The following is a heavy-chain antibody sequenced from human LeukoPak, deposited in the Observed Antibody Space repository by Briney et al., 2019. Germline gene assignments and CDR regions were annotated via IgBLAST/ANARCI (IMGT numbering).Heavy chain of an antibody. J-gene: IGHJ4*02. V-gene: IGHV3-53*01. CDR1: GFTVSSNY. CDR2: IYSGGST. D-gene: IGHD1-26*01. CDR3: ARDPKVGATSATSY. Sequence: GGSLRLSCAASGFTVSSNYMSWVRQAPGKGLERVSVIYSGGSTYYADSVKGRFTISRDNSKNTLYLQMNSLRAEDTAVYYCARDPKVGATSATSYWGQGTLVTVSS.